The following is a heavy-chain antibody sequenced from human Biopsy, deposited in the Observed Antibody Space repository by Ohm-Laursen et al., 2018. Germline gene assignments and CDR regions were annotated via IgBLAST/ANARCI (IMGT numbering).Heavy chain of an antibody. CDR3: ATFRASWDTTQGGDY. CDR1: GVSISVDTYH. Sequence: SQTLSLTCTVSGVSISVDTYHWAWIRQLPGKGLDWIGYIYHSGTTYYNPSLKSRLTMSVDTSKNEFSLRLRSVTAADTAVYFCATFRASWDTTQGGDYWGQGTLVTVSS. D-gene: IGHD1-26*01. CDR2: IYHSGTT. V-gene: IGHV4-31*03. J-gene: IGHJ4*02.